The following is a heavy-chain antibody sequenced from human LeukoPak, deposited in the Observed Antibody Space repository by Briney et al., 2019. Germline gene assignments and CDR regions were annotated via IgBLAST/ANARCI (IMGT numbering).Heavy chain of an antibody. CDR3: ARDRGRYFDGPQTDY. Sequence: SQTLSLTCTVSGGSISSGGYYWSWIRQPPGKGLEWIGYIYHSGSTYYNPSLKSRVTISVDRSKNQFSLKLSSVTAADTAVYYCARDRGRYFDGPQTDYWGQGILVTVSS. D-gene: IGHD3-9*01. V-gene: IGHV4-30-2*01. CDR1: GGSISSGGYY. J-gene: IGHJ4*02. CDR2: IYHSGST.